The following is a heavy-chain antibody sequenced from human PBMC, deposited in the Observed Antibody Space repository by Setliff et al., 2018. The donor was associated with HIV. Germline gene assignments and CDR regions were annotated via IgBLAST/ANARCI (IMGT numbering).Heavy chain of an antibody. CDR1: GGSFSGHY. CDR2: ISQNGDT. CDR3: ARDKGYYYMDV. V-gene: IGHV4-34*01. Sequence: PSETLSLTCGVSGGSFSGHYWSWIRQTPGKGLEWIGEISQNGDTNYNPSLTRRVILSVDSSKKQVSLKLSSVTAADSAVYYCARDKGYYYMDVWGKGITVTVSS. J-gene: IGHJ6*03.